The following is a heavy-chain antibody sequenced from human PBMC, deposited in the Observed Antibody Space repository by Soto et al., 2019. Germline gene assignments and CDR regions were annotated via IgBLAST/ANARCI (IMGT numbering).Heavy chain of an antibody. J-gene: IGHJ3*02. D-gene: IGHD3-3*01. Sequence: GESLKISCKGSGYSFTSYWIGWVRQMPVKGLEWMGIIYPGDSDTRYSPSFQGQVTISADKSISTAYLQWSSLKASDTAMYYCARAPHQVTIFGGDIRGYAFDIWGQGTMVTVSS. CDR3: ARAPHQVTIFGGDIRGYAFDI. V-gene: IGHV5-51*01. CDR2: IYPGDSDT. CDR1: GYSFTSYW.